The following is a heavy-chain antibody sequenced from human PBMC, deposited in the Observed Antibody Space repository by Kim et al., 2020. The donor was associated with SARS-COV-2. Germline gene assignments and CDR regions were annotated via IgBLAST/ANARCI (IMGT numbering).Heavy chain of an antibody. D-gene: IGHD1-20*01. CDR2: IYYSGST. Sequence: SETLSLTCTVSGGSISSYYWSWIRQPPGKGLEWIGYIYYSGSTNYNPSLKSRVTISVDTSKNQFSLKLSSVTAADTAVYYCARVGITGTTLSLEYYYYGMDVWGQGTTVTVSS. CDR3: ARVGITGTTLSLEYYYYGMDV. V-gene: IGHV4-59*01. CDR1: GGSISSYY. J-gene: IGHJ6*02.